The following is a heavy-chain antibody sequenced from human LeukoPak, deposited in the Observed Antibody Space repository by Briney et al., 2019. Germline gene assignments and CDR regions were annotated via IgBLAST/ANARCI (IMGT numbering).Heavy chain of an antibody. V-gene: IGHV1-8*01. D-gene: IGHD2-15*01. CDR2: INPKSGNT. CDR1: GYTFTNYD. CDR3: TRRDCGGGSCSEFPSLAFDN. Sequence: GASVKVSCKTSGYTFTNYDINWVRQTAGQGLDWMGWINPKSGNTGYSQKFQGRITLTMNTSMSTVFMELNSLRSEDTALYYCTRRDCGGGSCSEFPSLAFDNWGQGTPVTVSS. J-gene: IGHJ4*02.